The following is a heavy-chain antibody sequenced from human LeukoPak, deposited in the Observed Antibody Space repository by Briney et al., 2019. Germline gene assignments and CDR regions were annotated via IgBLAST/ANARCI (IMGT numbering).Heavy chain of an antibody. Sequence: QAGGSLRLSCAASGFTFSSYAMSWVRQAPGKGLEWVSAISGSGGSTYYADSAKGRFTISRDNSKNTLYLQMSSLRAEDTAVYYCAKSMVLELPFYFNYWGQGTLVTVSS. CDR1: GFTFSSYA. V-gene: IGHV3-23*01. CDR3: AKSMVLELPFYFNY. CDR2: ISGSGGST. J-gene: IGHJ4*02. D-gene: IGHD1-7*01.